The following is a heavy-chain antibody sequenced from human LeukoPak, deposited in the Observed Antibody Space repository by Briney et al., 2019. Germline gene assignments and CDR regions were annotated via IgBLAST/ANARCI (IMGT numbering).Heavy chain of an antibody. CDR1: GYTLTELS. D-gene: IGHD6-13*01. Sequence: ASVKVSCKLSGYTLTELSMHWVRQAPGKGHEWMGRFDPEDGETIYAQKFQGRVTMTEDTSTNTAYMELSSLRSEDTAVYYCATQQLVRFVLRFQHWGQGTLVTVSS. CDR2: FDPEDGET. J-gene: IGHJ1*01. V-gene: IGHV1-24*01. CDR3: ATQQLVRFVLRFQH.